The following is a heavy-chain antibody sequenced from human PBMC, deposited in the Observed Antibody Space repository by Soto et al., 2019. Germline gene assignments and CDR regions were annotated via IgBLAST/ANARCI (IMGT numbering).Heavy chain of an antibody. CDR2: INPNSGGT. V-gene: IGHV1-2*02. J-gene: IGHJ6*02. CDR1: GYTFTSYY. D-gene: IGHD2-2*01. CDR3: ARGGYCISTSCFDDHAYYYYGMDV. Sequence: ASVKVSCKASGYTFTSYYMHWVRQAPGQGLEWMGIINPNSGGTNYAQKFQGRVTMTRDTSMSTAYMELSRLRSDDTAVYYCARGGYCISTSCFDDHAYYYYGMDVWGQGTTVTVSS.